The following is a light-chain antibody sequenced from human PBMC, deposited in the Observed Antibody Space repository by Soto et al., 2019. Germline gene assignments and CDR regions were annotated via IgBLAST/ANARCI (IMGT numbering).Light chain of an antibody. CDR3: QQYNSYSLTWT. CDR1: QSISSW. CDR2: DAS. V-gene: IGKV1-5*01. J-gene: IGKJ1*01. Sequence: DIQMTQSPSTLSASVGDRVTITCRASQSISSWLAWYQQKPGKAPKLLIYDASSLESGVPSRFSGSGFGTEFTLTISSLQPDDFATYYCQQYNSYSLTWTFGQGTKVDI.